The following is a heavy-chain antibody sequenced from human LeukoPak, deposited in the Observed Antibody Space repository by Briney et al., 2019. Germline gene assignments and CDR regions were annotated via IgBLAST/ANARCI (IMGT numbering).Heavy chain of an antibody. CDR1: GFTFNNAW. V-gene: IGHV3-15*01. CDR3: TTDYVWGTYRYFDY. D-gene: IGHD3-16*02. Sequence: KPGGPLRLSCAASGFTFNNAWMSRVRQAPAEGLAWVGRIKSKSHGGSTDYAAPVKGRFTISRDDSKNTLYLQMNSLKIEDTAVYYCTTDYVWGTYRYFDYWGQGTLVAVSS. J-gene: IGHJ4*02. CDR2: IKSKSHGGST.